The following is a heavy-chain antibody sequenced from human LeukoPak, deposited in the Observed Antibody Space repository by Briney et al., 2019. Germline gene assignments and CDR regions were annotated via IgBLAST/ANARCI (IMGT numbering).Heavy chain of an antibody. Sequence: GGSLRLSCAASGFTFSSYSINWVRQAPGKGLEWVSSISSGSGHIYYTDSVRGRFTISRDNAENSLYLQMNSLRAEDTAVYYCARGGSGATKDDAFDIWGQGTMVTVSS. CDR2: ISSGSGHI. V-gene: IGHV3-21*01. CDR1: GFTFSSYS. J-gene: IGHJ3*02. D-gene: IGHD3-10*01. CDR3: ARGGSGATKDDAFDI.